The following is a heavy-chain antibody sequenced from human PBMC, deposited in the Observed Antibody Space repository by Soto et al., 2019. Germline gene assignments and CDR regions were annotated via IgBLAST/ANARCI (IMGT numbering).Heavy chain of an antibody. CDR1: GYTFIGYY. J-gene: IGHJ4*02. CDR2: VNPHTGGT. CDR3: ARVMAYEQQLVPFDY. V-gene: IGHV1-2*02. D-gene: IGHD6-13*01. Sequence: QVQLVQSGAKVKKPGASVKVSCKTSGYTFIGYYLNWVRQAPGQGLEWMGWVNPHTGGTHYAQKFDGRVTMTRDTSTYTAYMELSGLKFDDTATYFCARVMAYEQQLVPFDYWGQGTLVTVSS.